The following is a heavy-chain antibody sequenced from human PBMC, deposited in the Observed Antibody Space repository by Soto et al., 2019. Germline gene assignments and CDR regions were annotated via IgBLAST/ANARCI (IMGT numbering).Heavy chain of an antibody. J-gene: IGHJ4*02. V-gene: IGHV3-23*01. CDR1: GFTFSSYA. CDR3: AKEKIYYYDSSGYYHD. CDR2: ISGSGGST. Sequence: GGSLRLSCAASGFTFSSYAMSWVRQAPGKGLEWVSAISGSGGSTYYADSVKGRFTISRDNSKNTLYLQMNSLRAEDTAVYYCAKEKIYYYDSSGYYHDWGQGTLVTV. D-gene: IGHD3-22*01.